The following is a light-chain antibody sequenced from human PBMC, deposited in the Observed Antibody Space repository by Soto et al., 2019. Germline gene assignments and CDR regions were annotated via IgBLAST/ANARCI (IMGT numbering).Light chain of an antibody. Sequence: EIVMTQSPATLSVSPGERATLSCRASQSVSRKLAWYQQTRGQAPRLLMYGASTRATGVPARFSGSGSGTEFTLTISNLQSEDFAVYHCQQYDKWPRTFXQGTKVDIK. J-gene: IGKJ1*01. V-gene: IGKV3-15*01. CDR1: QSVSRK. CDR2: GAS. CDR3: QQYDKWPRT.